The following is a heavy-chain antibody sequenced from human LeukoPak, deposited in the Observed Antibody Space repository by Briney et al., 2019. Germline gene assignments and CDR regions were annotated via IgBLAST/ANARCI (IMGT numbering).Heavy chain of an antibody. CDR2: IWYDGSNR. J-gene: IGHJ4*02. CDR3: ARDRCTNGVCYDDY. CDR1: GFTFSSYG. D-gene: IGHD2-8*01. Sequence: GGSLRLSCAASGFTFSSYGMHWVRQAPGKGLEWVAVIWYDGSNRYCADSVKGRFTISRDNSKNTLYLQMNSLRAEDTAVYYCARDRCTNGVCYDDYWGQGTLVTVSS. V-gene: IGHV3-33*01.